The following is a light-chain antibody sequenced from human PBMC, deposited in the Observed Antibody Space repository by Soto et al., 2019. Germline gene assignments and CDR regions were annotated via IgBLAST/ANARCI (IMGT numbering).Light chain of an antibody. CDR2: VAS. CDR3: QQTKSFPST. V-gene: IGKV1-12*02. CDR1: QDIANS. Sequence: EIQMTQSPSSVSASVGDRVTITCRASQDIANSLAWYQQKPGKAPRLLVFVASSLQSGVPSRFSGEGFGTEFTLTSSGLQPEEFASYFCQQTKSFPSTFGQGTRVEIK. J-gene: IGKJ2*01.